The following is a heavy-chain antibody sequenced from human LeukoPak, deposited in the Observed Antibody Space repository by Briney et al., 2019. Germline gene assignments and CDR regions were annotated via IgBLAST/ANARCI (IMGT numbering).Heavy chain of an antibody. CDR1: GGTFSSYA. V-gene: IGHV1-69*04. D-gene: IGHD2-15*01. CDR3: ARSGWECSGGSCYLDY. J-gene: IGHJ4*02. CDR2: IIPIFGIA. Sequence: SVKVSCKTSGGTFSSYAISWVRQAPGQGLEWMGRIIPIFGIANYAQKFQGRVTITADKSTSTAYMELSSLRSEDTAVYYCARSGWECSGGSCYLDYWGQGTLVTVSS.